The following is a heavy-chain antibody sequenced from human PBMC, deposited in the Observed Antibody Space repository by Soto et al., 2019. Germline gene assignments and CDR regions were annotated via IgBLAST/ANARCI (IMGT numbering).Heavy chain of an antibody. V-gene: IGHV3-23*01. D-gene: IGHD2-15*01. J-gene: IGHJ4*02. CDR2: ISDDGGFT. CDR3: AKELVVVIRGPDEYFFDY. CDR1: GFTFSSYA. Sequence: EVQLLESGGGLVQPGGSLRLSCAASGFTFSSYAMSWVRQAPGKGLEWVSAISDDGGFTYYAESVKGRFTISRDNSKNTLFLQMNSLRAEDTAIYYCAKELVVVIRGPDEYFFDYWGQGILVTVSS.